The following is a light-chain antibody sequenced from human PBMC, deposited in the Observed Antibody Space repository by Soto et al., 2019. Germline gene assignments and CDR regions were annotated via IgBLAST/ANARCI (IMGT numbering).Light chain of an antibody. CDR1: QSISSW. CDR2: GAS. Sequence: DIQMTQSPSTLSASVGDRVTITCRASQSISSWLAWYQQKPGKAPKLLIYGASSLESGVPSRFSGSGSGTEFTLTISSLQPEDFASYYCQQSFSTPPTFGQGTKVDIK. J-gene: IGKJ1*01. CDR3: QQSFSTPPT. V-gene: IGKV1-5*01.